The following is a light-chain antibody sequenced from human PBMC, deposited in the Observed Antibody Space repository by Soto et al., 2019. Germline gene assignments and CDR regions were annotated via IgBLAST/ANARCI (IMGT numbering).Light chain of an antibody. CDR1: EFISKW. Sequence: DIQITQSPSTLSASVGDRVTITCRASEFISKWLAWYQQKPGTAPKLLIYQASSLESGVPSRFSGSGSGTGVGVAVTSLQPDDFATYYCQHYNSYLETFGQGTKVEIK. CDR2: QAS. J-gene: IGKJ1*01. CDR3: QHYNSYLET. V-gene: IGKV1-5*03.